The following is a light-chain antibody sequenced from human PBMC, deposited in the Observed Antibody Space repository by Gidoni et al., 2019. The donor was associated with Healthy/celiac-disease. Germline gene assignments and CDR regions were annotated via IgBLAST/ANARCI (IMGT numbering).Light chain of an antibody. J-gene: IGLJ2*01. CDR1: SSNIGAGYD. CDR2: GNS. CDR3: QSYESSRRGFLVV. Sequence: QSVLTQPPSVSGAPGQRVTISCTGSSSNIGAGYDVHWYQQLPGTAPKRLIYGNSKRPSGVPDRCSGSKSGTSASLAITGLQAEDEADYYCQSYESSRRGFLVVFGGGTKLTVL. V-gene: IGLV1-40*01.